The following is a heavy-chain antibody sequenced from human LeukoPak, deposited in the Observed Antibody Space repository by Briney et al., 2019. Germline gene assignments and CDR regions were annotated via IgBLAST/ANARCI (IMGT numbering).Heavy chain of an antibody. CDR3: ARDGQWLDY. V-gene: IGHV4-59*01. CDR2: IYYSGST. Sequence: SETLSLTCTVSGGSISSYYWSWIRQPPGKGLEWIGYIYYSGSTNYNPSLKSRVTISVDTSKNQFSLKLSSVTAADTAVYYCARDGQWLDYWGQGTLVSVS. D-gene: IGHD6-19*01. CDR1: GGSISSYY. J-gene: IGHJ4*02.